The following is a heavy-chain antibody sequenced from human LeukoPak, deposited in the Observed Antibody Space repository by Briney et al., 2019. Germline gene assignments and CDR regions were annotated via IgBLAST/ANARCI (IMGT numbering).Heavy chain of an antibody. CDR1: GYSFTSYW. V-gene: IGHV5-51*01. D-gene: IGHD3-9*01. Sequence: EESLKISCKGSGYSFTSYWIGWVRQMPGKGLEWMGIIYPGDSDTRYSPSFQGQVTISADKSISTAYLQWSSLKASDTAMYYCARSYYDILTGYAPEFDYWGQEPWSPSPQ. CDR3: ARSYYDILTGYAPEFDY. J-gene: IGHJ4*01. CDR2: IYPGDSDT.